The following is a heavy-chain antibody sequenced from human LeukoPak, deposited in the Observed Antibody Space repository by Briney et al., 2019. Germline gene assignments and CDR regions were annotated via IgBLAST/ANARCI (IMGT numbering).Heavy chain of an antibody. J-gene: IGHJ6*03. Sequence: SVKVSCKASGGTFSSYAISWVRQAPGQGLEWMGGIIPIFGTANYAQKFQGRVTITTDEATSTAYMELSSLRSADTAVYYCAREGGAAAGTAYYYYYMDVWGKGTTVTVSS. CDR1: GGTFSSYA. CDR3: AREGGAAAGTAYYYYYMDV. V-gene: IGHV1-69*05. CDR2: IIPIFGTA. D-gene: IGHD6-13*01.